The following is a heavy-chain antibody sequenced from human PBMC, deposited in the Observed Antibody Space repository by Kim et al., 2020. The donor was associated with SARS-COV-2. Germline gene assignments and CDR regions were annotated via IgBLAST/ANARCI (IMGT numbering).Heavy chain of an antibody. J-gene: IGHJ4*02. CDR2: K. V-gene: IGHV3-30*02. Sequence: KCYADSVKGRFTISRDNSKNTLYLQMNSLRAEDTAVYYCAKDWEWLGHDYWGQGTLVTVSS. CDR3: AKDWEWLGHDY. D-gene: IGHD6-19*01.